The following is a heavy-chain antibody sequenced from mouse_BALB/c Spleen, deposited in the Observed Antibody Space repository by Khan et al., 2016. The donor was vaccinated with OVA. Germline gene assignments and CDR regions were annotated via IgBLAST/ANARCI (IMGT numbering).Heavy chain of an antibody. D-gene: IGHD1-1*01. Sequence: LVKTGASVKISCKASGYSFTGYFMHWVKQSHGKSLEWIGYISCYNGATSYNQKFKGKATFTVDKSSSTAYMQFNSRASEDSAVYYCERWDYYGSSSFAYWGQGTLVTVSA. J-gene: IGHJ3*01. CDR1: GYSFTGYF. CDR3: ERWDYYGSSSFAY. CDR2: ISCYNGAT. V-gene: IGHV1S34*01.